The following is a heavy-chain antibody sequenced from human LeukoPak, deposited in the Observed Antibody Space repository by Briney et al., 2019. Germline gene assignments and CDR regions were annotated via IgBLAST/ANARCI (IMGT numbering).Heavy chain of an antibody. CDR1: GFTFSSYE. V-gene: IGHV3-48*03. J-gene: IGHJ4*02. D-gene: IGHD2-21*02. CDR3: AKDPVSYCGGDCYSGLMDY. Sequence: GGSLRLSCAASGFTFSSYELNWVRQAPGKGLEWVSYISDTGSTIYYADSVKGRFTISRDNSKNTLYLQMNSLRAEDTAVYYCAKDPVSYCGGDCYSGLMDYWGQGTLVTVSS. CDR2: ISDTGSTI.